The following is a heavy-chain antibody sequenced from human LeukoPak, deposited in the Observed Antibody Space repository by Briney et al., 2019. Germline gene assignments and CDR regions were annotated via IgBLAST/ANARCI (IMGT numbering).Heavy chain of an antibody. CDR3: AREESLVVVTARDAFDM. V-gene: IGHV3-48*01. CDR1: GFTFSSYD. D-gene: IGHD2-21*02. CDR2: INTISSAK. Sequence: GGALRLSCAASGFTFSSYDMNWVRQARGKGLEAVSYINTISSAKYYADSVKGRFTISRDNAKNSLSLQMNSLRTEDTAVYYCAREESLVVVTARDAFDMWGQGTMITVSS. J-gene: IGHJ3*02.